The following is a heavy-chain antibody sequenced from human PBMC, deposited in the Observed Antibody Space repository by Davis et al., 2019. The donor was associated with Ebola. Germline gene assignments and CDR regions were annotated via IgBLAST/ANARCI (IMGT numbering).Heavy chain of an antibody. J-gene: IGHJ4*02. V-gene: IGHV4-34*01. CDR2: INHSGST. Sequence: MPGGSLRLSCAVYGGSFSGYYWSWIRQPPGKGLEWIGEINHSGSTNYNPSLKSRFTISVDTSRNQFSLKLSSVTAEDTAVYYCARESYRYSYGYFSWGQGTLVTVSS. CDR1: GGSFSGYY. D-gene: IGHD5-18*01. CDR3: ARESYRYSYGYFS.